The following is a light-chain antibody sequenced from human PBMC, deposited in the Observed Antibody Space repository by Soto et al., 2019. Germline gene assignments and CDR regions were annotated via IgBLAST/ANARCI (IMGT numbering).Light chain of an antibody. CDR2: EVT. CDR3: SSYAGSNKVI. J-gene: IGLJ2*01. CDR1: SSDVGGYNS. V-gene: IGLV2-8*01. Sequence: QSALTQPPSASGSLGQSVTISCTGSSSDVGGYNSVSWYQYHPGKAPKVLIYEVTKRPSGVPDRFSGSKSGNTASLTVSGLQAEDGADYFCSSYAGSNKVIFGGGTKLTVL.